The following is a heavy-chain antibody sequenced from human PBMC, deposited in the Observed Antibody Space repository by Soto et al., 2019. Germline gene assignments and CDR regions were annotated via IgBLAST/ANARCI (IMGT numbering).Heavy chain of an antibody. Sequence: QVQLQESGPGLVKPSETLSLTCNVSGGSIRSYYWSWVRQPAGKPLEWIGRIYTSGSTNYNPSRKSRVSMSVDTSKNQFALEVTSVTAADTAVYYCAREGASGFGMDVGGLGTTVTVSS. CDR2: IYTSGST. CDR1: GGSIRSYY. V-gene: IGHV4-4*07. J-gene: IGHJ6*02. CDR3: AREGASGFGMDV. D-gene: IGHD1-26*01.